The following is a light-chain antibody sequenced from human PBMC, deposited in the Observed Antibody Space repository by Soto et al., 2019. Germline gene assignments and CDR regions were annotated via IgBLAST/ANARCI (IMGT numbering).Light chain of an antibody. J-gene: IGKJ5*01. V-gene: IGKV1-12*01. Sequence: EIQMTQSPSSVSASVGGTVTITSRASQGISTWLAWYQQKAGKAPNLLIYGASNLHSGVPSRFSGSGSGTNCTLTISSLQPEDFATYYCQQANSFPITFGQGTRLEIK. CDR1: QGISTW. CDR3: QQANSFPIT. CDR2: GAS.